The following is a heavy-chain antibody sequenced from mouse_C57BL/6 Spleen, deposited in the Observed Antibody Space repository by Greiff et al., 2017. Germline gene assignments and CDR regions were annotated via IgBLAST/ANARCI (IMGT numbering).Heavy chain of an antibody. V-gene: IGHV1-15*01. J-gene: IGHJ2*01. Sequence: QVQLQQSGAELVRPGASVTLSCKASGYTFTDYEMHWVKQTPVHGLEWIGAIDPETGGTAYNQKFKGKAILTADKSSSTAYMELRSLTSEDSAVYYCTRCLMVTYYFDYWGQGTTLTVSS. CDR3: TRCLMVTYYFDY. CDR2: IDPETGGT. CDR1: GYTFTDYE. D-gene: IGHD2-3*01.